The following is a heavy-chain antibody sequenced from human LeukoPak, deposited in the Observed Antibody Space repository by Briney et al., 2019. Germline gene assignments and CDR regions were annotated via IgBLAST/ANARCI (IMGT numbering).Heavy chain of an antibody. V-gene: IGHV1-8*03. Sequence: ASVKVSCKTSGYTFTDYNMHWVRQATGQGLEWMGWMNPNSGNTGYAQKFQGRVTITRNTSISTAYMELSSLRSEDTAVYYCARDCSSTSCQSEAFDIWGQGTMVTVSS. J-gene: IGHJ3*02. D-gene: IGHD2-2*01. CDR3: ARDCSSTSCQSEAFDI. CDR1: GYTFTDYN. CDR2: MNPNSGNT.